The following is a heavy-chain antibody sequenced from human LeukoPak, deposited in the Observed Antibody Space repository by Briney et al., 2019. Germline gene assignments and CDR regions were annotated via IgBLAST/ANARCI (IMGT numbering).Heavy chain of an antibody. Sequence: SETLSLTCAVYGGSFSGYYWSWIRQPPGKGLEWIGEINHSGSTNYNPSLTSRVTISVDTSKNQFSLKLSSVTAADTAVYYCARGGVDTAMAAYFDYWGQGTLVTVSS. D-gene: IGHD5-18*01. CDR1: GGSFSGYY. V-gene: IGHV4-34*01. CDR3: ARGGVDTAMAAYFDY. CDR2: INHSGST. J-gene: IGHJ4*02.